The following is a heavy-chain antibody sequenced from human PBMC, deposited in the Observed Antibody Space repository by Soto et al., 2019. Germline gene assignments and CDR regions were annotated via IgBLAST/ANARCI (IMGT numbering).Heavy chain of an antibody. CDR1: GYTFTSYG. J-gene: IGHJ6*02. CDR2: ISAYSGNT. Sequence: ASVKVSCKASGYTFTSYGISWVRQAPGQGLEWMGWISAYSGNTNYAQKLQGRVTMTTDTSTSTAYMELRSLRSDDTAVYYCAREGAIAAAGTRSSYYYCMDVWGQGTTVSAP. D-gene: IGHD6-13*01. CDR3: AREGAIAAAGTRSSYYYCMDV. V-gene: IGHV1-18*01.